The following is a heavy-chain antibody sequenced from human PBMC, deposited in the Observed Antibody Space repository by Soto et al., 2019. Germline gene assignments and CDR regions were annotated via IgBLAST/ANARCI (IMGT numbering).Heavy chain of an antibody. Sequence: GESLKISCTSSGFSFTSYWIAWVRQLPGKGLEWVGIIYPGNSDTLYGPSFQGQVTISADRSMNTAYLQWSGLRASDTATYYCARSLGYGYKITWAAMDIWGLGTTVTVSS. V-gene: IGHV5-51*01. D-gene: IGHD3-16*01. CDR1: GFSFTSYW. CDR2: IYPGNSDT. J-gene: IGHJ6*02. CDR3: ARSLGYGYKITWAAMDI.